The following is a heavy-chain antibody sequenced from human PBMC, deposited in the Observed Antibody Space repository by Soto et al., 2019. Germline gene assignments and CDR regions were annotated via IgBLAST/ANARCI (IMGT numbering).Heavy chain of an antibody. CDR2: ISAYNGNT. V-gene: IGHV1-18*01. Sequence: QVQLVQSGAEVKRPGASVKVSCKASGYIFSSYGINWVRQAPGQGLEWMGWISAYNGNTDYPQRLQGRLTMTTDTSTSTAYMELRSLRSDDTAAYHCVVSAINGDPFDYRGQGTLVTVSS. CDR1: GYIFSSYG. J-gene: IGHJ4*02. CDR3: VVSAINGDPFDY. D-gene: IGHD4-17*01.